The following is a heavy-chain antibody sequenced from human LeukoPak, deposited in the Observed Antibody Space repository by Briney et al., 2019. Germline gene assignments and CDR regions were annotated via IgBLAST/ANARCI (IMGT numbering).Heavy chain of an antibody. CDR3: AMTYCGGDCQGWFDP. V-gene: IGHV4-59*08. CDR1: GGSISSYY. J-gene: IGHJ5*02. CDR2: IYYSGST. D-gene: IGHD2-21*02. Sequence: SETLSLTCTVSGGSISSYYWSWIRQPPGKGLEWIGYIYYSGSTNYNPSLKSRVTISVDTSKNQFSLKLSSVTAADTAVYYCAMTYCGGDCQGWFDPWGQGTLVTVSS.